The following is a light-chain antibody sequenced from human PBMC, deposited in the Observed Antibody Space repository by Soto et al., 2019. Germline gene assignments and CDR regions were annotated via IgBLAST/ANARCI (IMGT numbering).Light chain of an antibody. CDR3: HQSYGPSYT. J-gene: IGKJ2*01. CDR2: AAS. V-gene: IGKV1-39*01. CDR1: QSISDN. Sequence: EMTQSPSSLSASVGDRVTITCRASQSISDNVNWYQFQPGKAPKLLIYAASSLQTGVPSRFSGSGSGTDFALIISSLQPEDSATYYCHQSYGPSYTFGLGTKVEIK.